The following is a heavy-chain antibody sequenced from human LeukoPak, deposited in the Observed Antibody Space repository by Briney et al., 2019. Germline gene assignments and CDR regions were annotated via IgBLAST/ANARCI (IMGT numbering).Heavy chain of an antibody. D-gene: IGHD2-2*01. CDR1: GYTFSGYY. J-gene: IGHJ3*01. V-gene: IGHV1-2*02. Sequence: ASVKVSCKASGYTFSGYYMYWVRQAPGQGLEWMGWINPNSGATNYAQKFQGRVSMTRDTSINTAYMELSSLRSEDTAVYYCARDPSDVNALDLWGQGTMVTVSS. CDR3: ARDPSDVNALDL. CDR2: INPNSGAT.